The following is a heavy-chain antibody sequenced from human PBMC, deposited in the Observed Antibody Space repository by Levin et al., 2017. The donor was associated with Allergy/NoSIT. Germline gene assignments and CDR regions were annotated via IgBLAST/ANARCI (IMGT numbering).Heavy chain of an antibody. J-gene: IGHJ4*02. D-gene: IGHD1-1*01. V-gene: IGHV1-2*02. Sequence: AASVKVSCKASGYTFTGYYMHWVRQAPGQGLEWMGWINPNSGGTNYAQEFQGRVTMTRDTSISTAYMELSRLRSDDTAVYYCARVPESRINYYFDYWGQGTLVTVSS. CDR2: INPNSGGT. CDR3: ARVPESRINYYFDY. CDR1: GYTFTGYY.